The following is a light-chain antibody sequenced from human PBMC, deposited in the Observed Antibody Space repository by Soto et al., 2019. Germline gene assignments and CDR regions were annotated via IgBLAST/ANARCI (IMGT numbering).Light chain of an antibody. CDR3: QQTYSSPYT. V-gene: IGKV1-39*01. CDR1: QSITNS. Sequence: DIQTTQSPSSLSASVGDIITITCRASQSITNSLNWHQQKPGKAPNLLIYAASSLQSGVPSRFSGSGSGTDFTLTISSLQPEDFATYYCQQTYSSPYTFGQGTKLEIK. J-gene: IGKJ2*01. CDR2: AAS.